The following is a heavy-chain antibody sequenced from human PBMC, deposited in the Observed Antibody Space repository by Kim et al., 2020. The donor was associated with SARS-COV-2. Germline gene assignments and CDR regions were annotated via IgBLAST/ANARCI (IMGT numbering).Heavy chain of an antibody. V-gene: IGHV4-39*02. Sequence: RTSYTPSLQSRVTISIDTSKRHMSLRLTSVTAADTAVYFCARGQDTAKTGYWGQGTLVTVSS. CDR3: ARGQDTAKTGY. CDR2: RT. D-gene: IGHD5-18*01. J-gene: IGHJ4*02.